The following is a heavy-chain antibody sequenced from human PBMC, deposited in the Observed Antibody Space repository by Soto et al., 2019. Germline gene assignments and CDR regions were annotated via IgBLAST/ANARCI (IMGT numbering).Heavy chain of an antibody. J-gene: IGHJ4*02. CDR3: ARDARAYYDILTDSLELEY. Sequence: QVQLVQSGAEVKKPGASVKVSCKASGYTFTSYRITWVRQAPGQGLEWMGRISAYNGNANYAQKLQGRVTMTMDTSTSTAYMELRSLRSDDTAVYYCARDARAYYDILTDSLELEYWGQGTLVTVSS. CDR2: ISAYNGNA. V-gene: IGHV1-18*01. D-gene: IGHD3-9*01. CDR1: GYTFTSYR.